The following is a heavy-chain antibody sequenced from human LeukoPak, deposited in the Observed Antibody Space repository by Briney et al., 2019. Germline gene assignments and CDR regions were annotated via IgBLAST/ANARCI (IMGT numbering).Heavy chain of an antibody. Sequence: ASVKVSCKASGYTFISYDINWVRQATGQGLEGMGWMNPNSGNTGYAQKFQGRVTITRNTSISTAYMELSSLRSEDTAVYYCVVVAATPLPGWFDPWGQGTLVTVSS. CDR3: VVVAATPLPGWFDP. CDR1: GYTFISYD. CDR2: MNPNSGNT. D-gene: IGHD2-15*01. J-gene: IGHJ5*02. V-gene: IGHV1-8*01.